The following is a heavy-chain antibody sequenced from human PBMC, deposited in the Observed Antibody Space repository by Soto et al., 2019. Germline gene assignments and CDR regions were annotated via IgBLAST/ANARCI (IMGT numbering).Heavy chain of an antibody. CDR1: GGSISSSNW. Sequence: SETLSLTCAVSGGSISSSNWWIWVRQPPGEGLEWIGEIYHSGSTNYNPSLKSRVTISVDKSKNQFSLKLSSVTAADTAVYYCARWLHTYWYFDLWGRGTLVT. J-gene: IGHJ2*01. D-gene: IGHD5-12*01. CDR2: IYHSGST. CDR3: ARWLHTYWYFDL. V-gene: IGHV4-4*02.